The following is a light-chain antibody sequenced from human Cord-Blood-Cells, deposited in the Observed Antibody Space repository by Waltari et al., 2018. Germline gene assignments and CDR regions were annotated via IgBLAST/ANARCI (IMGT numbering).Light chain of an antibody. CDR2: KDS. CDR1: VMAKKY. J-gene: IGLJ3*02. V-gene: IGLV3-27*01. CDR3: YSAADNNLV. Sequence: SYELTQPSSVSVSTGQTARITCSGEVMAKKYARWFHQKPGQAPVLVLYKDSERPSGIPERFSGSSSGTTVTLTISGAQVEDEADYYCYSAADNNLVFGGGTKLTVL.